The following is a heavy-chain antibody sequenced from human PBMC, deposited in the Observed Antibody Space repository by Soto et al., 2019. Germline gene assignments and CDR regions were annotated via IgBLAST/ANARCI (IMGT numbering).Heavy chain of an antibody. Sequence: GGSLRLSCAASGFTFSSYGMHWVRQAPGKGLEWVAVIWYDGSNKYYADSVKGRFTISRDNSKNTLYLQMNSLRAEDTAVYYCARDRNSGYDLGPFDYWGQGTLVTVSS. CDR1: GFTFSSYG. V-gene: IGHV3-33*01. J-gene: IGHJ4*02. CDR3: ARDRNSGYDLGPFDY. CDR2: IWYDGSNK. D-gene: IGHD5-12*01.